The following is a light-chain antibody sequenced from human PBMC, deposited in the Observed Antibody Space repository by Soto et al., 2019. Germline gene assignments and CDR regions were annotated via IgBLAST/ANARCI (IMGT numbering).Light chain of an antibody. Sequence: DIRMTQSPSSLSASVGDRVTITCRASQGITRSLNWYQQKPGKAPKLLIYAAASLQSGVPSRFSGSGSGTDFTLTISSLQPEDFATYYCQQSYSTPPYTFGQGTKLDIK. V-gene: IGKV1-39*01. CDR2: AAA. CDR1: QGITRS. CDR3: QQSYSTPPYT. J-gene: IGKJ2*01.